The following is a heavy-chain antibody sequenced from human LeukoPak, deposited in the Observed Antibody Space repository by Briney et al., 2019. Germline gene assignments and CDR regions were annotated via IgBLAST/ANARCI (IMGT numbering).Heavy chain of an antibody. CDR1: GFTFSSYA. CDR2: ISGSGGST. D-gene: IGHD3-10*01. CDR3: AKDPGALLWFGEYPTSHAFDI. Sequence: PGGSLRLSCAASGFTFSSYAMSWVRQAPGKGLEWVSAISGSGGSTYYADSVKGRFTISRDNSKNTLYLQMNSLRAEDTAVYYCAKDPGALLWFGEYPTSHAFDIWGQGTMVTVSS. V-gene: IGHV3-23*01. J-gene: IGHJ3*02.